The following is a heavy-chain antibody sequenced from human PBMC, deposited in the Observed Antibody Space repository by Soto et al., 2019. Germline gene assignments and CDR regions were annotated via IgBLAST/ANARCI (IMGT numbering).Heavy chain of an antibody. J-gene: IGHJ2*01. Sequence: QVQLQQWGAGPLRPLETLSLTCGVSCGSFSVYYWARIRQSPGEGLEWMGEINDRGAINYNPSLKSRVSSSVDTSKNNYSLNLRSVAAADTAVYYCARESHDILTGPPWVWYFDLWGRGTLVTVSS. CDR1: CGSFSVYY. D-gene: IGHD3-9*01. CDR2: INDRGAI. V-gene: IGHV4-34*01. CDR3: ARESHDILTGPPWVWYFDL.